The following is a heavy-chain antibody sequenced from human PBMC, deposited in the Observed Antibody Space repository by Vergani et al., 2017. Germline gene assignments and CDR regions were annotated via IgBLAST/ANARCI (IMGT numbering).Heavy chain of an antibody. CDR3: ARDRGGSYGFLWQQDVWYVDL. J-gene: IGHJ2*01. V-gene: IGHV3-23*04. CDR2: ISGSGGST. Sequence: EVQLVESGGGLVQPGGSLRLSCAASGFTFSSYAMSWVRQAPGKGLEWVSAISGSGGSTYYADSVKGRFTISRDNSKNTLYLQMNSLRAEDTAVYYCARDRGGSYGFLWQQDVWYVDLWGRGTLVTVSS. D-gene: IGHD1-26*01. CDR1: GFTFSSYA.